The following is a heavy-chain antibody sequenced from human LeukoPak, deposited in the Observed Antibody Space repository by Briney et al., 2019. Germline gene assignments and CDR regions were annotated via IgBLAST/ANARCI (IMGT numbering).Heavy chain of an antibody. CDR2: ICGSGDNL. J-gene: IGHJ4*03. D-gene: IGHD3-3*01. CDR1: GFTFSGYE. CDR3: ARADFAMAWYAFDT. V-gene: IGHV3-48*03. Sequence: TGGSLRLSCAASGFTFSGYEMSWVREAPGKGLVRVSHICGSGDNLYYADSLEGRFTISRDNAQNALCLQKKSAGAEATAVYYCARADFAMAWYAFDTWGQGTLGTVSS.